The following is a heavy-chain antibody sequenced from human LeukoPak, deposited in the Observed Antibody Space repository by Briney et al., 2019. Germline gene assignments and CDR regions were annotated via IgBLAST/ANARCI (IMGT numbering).Heavy chain of an antibody. V-gene: IGHV3-13*01. J-gene: IGHJ4*02. Sequence: GGSLRLSCAASGFTFSDYDMHWVHQATGKGLEWVSAIGTAGDTYYTGSVKGRFTISRENAKNSLYLQMNSLRAGDTAVYYCARVAKERVGGVYYFDYWGQGTLATVSS. CDR2: IGTAGDT. CDR1: GFTFSDYD. D-gene: IGHD1-1*01. CDR3: ARVAKERVGGVYYFDY.